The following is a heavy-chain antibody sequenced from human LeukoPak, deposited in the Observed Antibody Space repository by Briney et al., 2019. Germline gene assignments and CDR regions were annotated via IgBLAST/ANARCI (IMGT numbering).Heavy chain of an antibody. CDR1: GLTISDSW. D-gene: IGHD3-16*01. J-gene: IGHJ4*02. V-gene: IGHV3-74*01. CDR3: ARDAGWGRLDS. CDR2: LASDENNR. Sequence: GGSLRLSCAASGLTISDSWIHWVRQVPGKGLMWVSRLASDENNRIYADSVKGRFTISRDNAKNTLFLQMNSLRVEDTGFYYCARDAGWGRLDSWGQGALVTVSS.